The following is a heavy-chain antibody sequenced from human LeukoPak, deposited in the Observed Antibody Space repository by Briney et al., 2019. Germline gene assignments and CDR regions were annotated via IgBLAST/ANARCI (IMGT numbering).Heavy chain of an antibody. CDR2: ISSSSAYI. CDR3: ARGEEKATITGLDS. D-gene: IGHD5-24*01. J-gene: IGHJ4*02. V-gene: IGHV3-21*01. Sequence: GGVLRLSCAASGFTFSNYDTHWVRQAPGKGLEWVSAISSSSAYIYYADSVKGRFTISRDNAENSLFLQLNSLRAEDTAVYFCARGEEKATITGLDSWGQGTLVTVSS. CDR1: GFTFSNYD.